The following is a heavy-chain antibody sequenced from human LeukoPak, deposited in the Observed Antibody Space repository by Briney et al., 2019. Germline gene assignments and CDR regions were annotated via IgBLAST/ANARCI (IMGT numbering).Heavy chain of an antibody. J-gene: IGHJ4*02. V-gene: IGHV1-46*01. CDR1: GYTFTNYY. Sequence: ASVTVSFNASGYTFTNYYMHWVRQAPGPGLEWMGIINPSGGSTSYAQKFQGRVTMTRDISTSTVYMELSSLRSEDTAVYYCARAMVRGVTLFDYWGQGTLSPSLQ. CDR3: ARAMVRGVTLFDY. D-gene: IGHD3-10*01. CDR2: INPSGGST.